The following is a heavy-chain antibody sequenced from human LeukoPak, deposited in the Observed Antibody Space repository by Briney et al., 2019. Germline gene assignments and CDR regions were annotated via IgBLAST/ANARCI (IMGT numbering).Heavy chain of an antibody. CDR1: GHSFTSYW. J-gene: IGHJ4*02. Sequence: GESLKISCKGSGHSFTSYWIGWVRQMPGKGLEWMGIIYPDDSDTRYSPSFQGQVIMSADKSISTAYLQWSSLKASDTAIYYCARHLSELAATYHFDYWGQGTLVTVSS. V-gene: IGHV5-51*01. CDR3: ARHLSELAATYHFDY. CDR2: IYPDDSDT. D-gene: IGHD2-15*01.